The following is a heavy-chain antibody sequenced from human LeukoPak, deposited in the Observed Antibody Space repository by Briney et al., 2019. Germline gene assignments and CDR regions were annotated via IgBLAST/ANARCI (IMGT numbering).Heavy chain of an antibody. CDR3: AKAVRVYCSGGSCPLDY. V-gene: IGHV3-23*01. D-gene: IGHD2-15*01. CDR1: GFTFSSYA. J-gene: IGHJ4*02. CDR2: ISGSGGST. Sequence: GGSLRLSCAASGFTFSSYAMSWVRQAPGKGLEWVSAISGSGGSTYYADSVKGRFTISRDNLKNTLYLQMNSLKVEDTAVYSCAKAVRVYCSGGSCPLDYWGQGTLVTVSS.